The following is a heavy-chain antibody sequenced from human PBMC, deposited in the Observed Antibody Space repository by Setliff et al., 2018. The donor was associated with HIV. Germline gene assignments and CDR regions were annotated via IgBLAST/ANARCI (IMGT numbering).Heavy chain of an antibody. CDR3: AKVMREKLARDGFNL. Sequence: GGSLRLSCAASGFIFATFAMAWVRQAPGEGLEWISLIGTNGDAKYYGDSVKGRFIISRDNSRDTVYLEMSSLRTVDTATYYCAKVMREKLARDGFNLWGQGTLVTVSS. D-gene: IGHD3-16*01. J-gene: IGHJ3*01. V-gene: IGHV3-23*01. CDR1: GFIFATFA. CDR2: IGTNGDAK.